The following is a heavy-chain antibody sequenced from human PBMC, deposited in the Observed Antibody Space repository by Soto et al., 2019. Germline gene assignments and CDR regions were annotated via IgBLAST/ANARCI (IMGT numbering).Heavy chain of an antibody. Sequence: PSETLSLTCAVYGESFSDYYWSWIRQSPGKGLEWVGGINHSGATNYNPSLESRLTISVDTSKNRFSLKLSSVTAADTAVYYCARASGTTWRRHFNYWGQGTLVTVSS. CDR3: ARASGTTWRRHFNY. V-gene: IGHV4-34*01. CDR2: INHSGAT. J-gene: IGHJ4*02. D-gene: IGHD1-7*01. CDR1: GESFSDYY.